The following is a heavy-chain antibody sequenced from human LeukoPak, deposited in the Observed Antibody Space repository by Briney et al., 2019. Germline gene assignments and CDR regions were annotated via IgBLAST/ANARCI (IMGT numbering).Heavy chain of an antibody. CDR2: ISGSGGST. J-gene: IGHJ3*02. V-gene: IGHV3-23*01. D-gene: IGHD3-3*01. CDR3: AKPNTIFGVVDAFDI. CDR1: GFTFSSYA. Sequence: GGSLRLSCAASGFTFSSYAMSWVRQARGKGLEWVSAISGSGGSTYYADSVKGRFTISRDNSKNTLYLQMNSLRAEDTAVYYCAKPNTIFGVVDAFDIWGQGTMVTVSS.